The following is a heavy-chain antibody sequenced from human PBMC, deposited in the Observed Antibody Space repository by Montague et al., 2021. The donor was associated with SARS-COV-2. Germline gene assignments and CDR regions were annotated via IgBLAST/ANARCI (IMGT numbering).Heavy chain of an antibody. J-gene: IGHJ5*01. CDR3: ARHARGEGYTSWFDS. CDR2: IYYTGSR. V-gene: IGHV4-61*01. D-gene: IGHD5-24*01. CDR1: GDSVSRGSSY. Sequence: SETLSLTCTVSGDSVSRGSSYWSWIRQPPGKGLEWIGYIYYTGSRKYNSSLKSRHTISVDTSKNQFSLKLSSVTAADTAVYYCARHARGEGYTSWFDSWGQGTLVTVSS.